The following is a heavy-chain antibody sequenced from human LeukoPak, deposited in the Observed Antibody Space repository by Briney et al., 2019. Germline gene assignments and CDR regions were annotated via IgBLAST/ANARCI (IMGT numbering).Heavy chain of an antibody. D-gene: IGHD3-9*01. CDR1: GFTFSSYA. CDR2: ISGSGGST. J-gene: IGHJ4*02. Sequence: GGSLRLSCAASGFTFSSYAMSWVRQAPGKGLEWVLAISGSGGSTYYADSVKGRFTISRDNSKNTLYLQMNSLRAEDTAVYYCAKDRLRGRYFDWLLYWGQGTLVTVSS. CDR3: AKDRLRGRYFDWLLY. V-gene: IGHV3-23*01.